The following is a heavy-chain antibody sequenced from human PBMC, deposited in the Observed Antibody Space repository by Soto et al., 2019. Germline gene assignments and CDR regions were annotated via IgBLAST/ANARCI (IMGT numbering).Heavy chain of an antibody. CDR3: ARGWDSISFYYGSGYNWFDP. J-gene: IGHJ5*02. D-gene: IGHD3-10*01. CDR1: GGSISSYY. CDR2: IYYSGST. Sequence: PSETLSLTCTVSGGSISSYYWSWIRQPPGKGLEWIGYIYYSGSTNYNPSLKSRVTISADTSKNQFSLKLSSVTAADTAVYYCARGWDSISFYYGSGYNWFDPWGQGTLVTVSS. V-gene: IGHV4-59*01.